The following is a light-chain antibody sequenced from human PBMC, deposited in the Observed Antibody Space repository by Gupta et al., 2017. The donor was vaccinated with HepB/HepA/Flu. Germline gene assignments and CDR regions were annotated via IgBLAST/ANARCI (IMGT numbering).Light chain of an antibody. CDR1: QSVSHTH. CDR3: QQSGSSPYT. J-gene: IGKJ2*01. V-gene: IGKV3-20*01. Sequence: EVVLTQSPGTLSLSPGERATLSCRASQSVSHTHVTWFQQKPGQAPRLLIYGASSRTTGIPDRFSGSGSGTHFTLTISSLEPEDFAVYYCQQSGSSPYTFGQGTXLEIK. CDR2: GAS.